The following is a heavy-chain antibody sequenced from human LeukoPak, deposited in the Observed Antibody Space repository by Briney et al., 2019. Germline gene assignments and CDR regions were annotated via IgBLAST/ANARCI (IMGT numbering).Heavy chain of an antibody. CDR1: GFTFSSYA. CDR2: ISGSGGST. J-gene: IGHJ4*02. D-gene: IGHD6-19*01. Sequence: GGSLRLSCAASGFTFSSYAMSWVRQAPGKGLEWVSAISGSGGSTYYADSVKGRFTISRDNSKNTLYLQMNSLRAEDTAVYYCAKGDSSGWYGKYLSDYWGQGTLVTVSS. CDR3: AKGDSSGWYGKYLSDY. V-gene: IGHV3-23*01.